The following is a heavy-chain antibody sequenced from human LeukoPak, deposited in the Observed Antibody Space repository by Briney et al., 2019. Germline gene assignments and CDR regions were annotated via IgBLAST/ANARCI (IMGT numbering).Heavy chain of an antibody. D-gene: IGHD1-26*01. CDR3: ARDRRRASYYVAGNY. V-gene: IGHV1-69*10. J-gene: IGHJ4*02. CDR1: GGIFRSYD. Sequence: ASVKVSRTAAGGIFRSYDISWVRQAPGQGLEWMGRIIPIAIIANYAQKFQGRVPINAEQFTSTGYMELSSLRAENTAVYNCARDRRRASYYVAGNYWGEGTLVTVSS. CDR2: IIPIAIIA.